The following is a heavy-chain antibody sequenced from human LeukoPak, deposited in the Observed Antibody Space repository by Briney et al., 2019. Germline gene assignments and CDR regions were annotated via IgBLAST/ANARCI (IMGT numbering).Heavy chain of an antibody. J-gene: IGHJ4*02. V-gene: IGHV4-59*08. CDR1: GGSISSYY. CDR2: IYYSGST. D-gene: IGHD1-26*01. CDR3: AGYSGSYYDFDY. Sequence: PSETLSLTCTVSGGSISSYYWSWIRQPPGKGLEWIGYIYYSGSTNYNPSLKSRVTISVDTSKNQFSLKLSSVTAADTAVYYCAGYSGSYYDFDYRGQGTLVTVSS.